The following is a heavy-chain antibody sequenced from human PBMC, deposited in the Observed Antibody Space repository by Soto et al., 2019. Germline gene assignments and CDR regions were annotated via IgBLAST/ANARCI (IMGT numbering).Heavy chain of an antibody. CDR2: ISGSGGST. D-gene: IGHD3-22*01. J-gene: IGHJ3*02. CDR3: AKFITMIVVVIGDAFDI. CDR1: GCTFSSYA. V-gene: IGHV3-23*01. Sequence: PGGSLRVSCAAAGCTFSSYARNWVRQAPGKGLEWVSVISGSGGSTYYADSVKGRFTISRDNYKNTLYLQMNSLRAEDTAVYYCAKFITMIVVVIGDAFDIWGQGTMVTVSS.